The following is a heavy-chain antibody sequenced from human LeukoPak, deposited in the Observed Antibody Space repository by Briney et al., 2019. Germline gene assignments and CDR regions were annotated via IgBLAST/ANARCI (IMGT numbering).Heavy chain of an antibody. Sequence: GGSLRLSCAASGFSFSTYAMAWVRQAPGKGLEWVSALNGRGINTYYADSVKGRFTISRDNSKNTLYLQMNSLRAEDTAVYYCAKVATQDDYWGQGTLVTVSS. CDR3: AKVATQDDY. V-gene: IGHV3-23*01. J-gene: IGHJ4*02. CDR1: GFSFSTYA. CDR2: LNGRGINT. D-gene: IGHD2-15*01.